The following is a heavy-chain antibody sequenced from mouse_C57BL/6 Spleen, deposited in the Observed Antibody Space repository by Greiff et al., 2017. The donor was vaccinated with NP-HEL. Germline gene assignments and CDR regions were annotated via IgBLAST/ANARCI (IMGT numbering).Heavy chain of an antibody. CDR2: IDPSDSYT. J-gene: IGHJ2*01. Sequence: VQLQQSGAELVMPGASVKLSCKASGYTFTSYWMHWVKQRPGQGLEWIGEIDPSDSYTNYNEKFKGKSTLTVDKSSSTAYMQLSSLTSEDSAVYYCARGGDYDLDYWGQGTTLTVSS. V-gene: IGHV1-69*01. CDR1: GYTFTSYW. D-gene: IGHD2-4*01. CDR3: ARGGDYDLDY.